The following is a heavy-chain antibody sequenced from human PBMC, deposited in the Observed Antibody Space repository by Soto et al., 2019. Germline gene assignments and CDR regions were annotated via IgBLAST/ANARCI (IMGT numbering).Heavy chain of an antibody. J-gene: IGHJ1*01. Sequence: QVPLVESGGGVVQPGRSLTLSCAASGFIFSSYGMHWVRQAPRKGLQWVAVIWYDGSNTYYADSVKGRFTISRDNSKNTLYLQINSLRAEDTAVYYCARGLRAAAGRDYFQYWGQGTLVTVSS. V-gene: IGHV3-33*01. CDR1: GFIFSSYG. CDR3: ARGLRAAAGRDYFQY. CDR2: IWYDGSNT. D-gene: IGHD6-13*01.